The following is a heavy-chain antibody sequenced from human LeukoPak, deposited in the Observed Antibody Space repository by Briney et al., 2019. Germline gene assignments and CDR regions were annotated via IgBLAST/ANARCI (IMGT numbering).Heavy chain of an antibody. J-gene: IGHJ3*02. Sequence: GGSLRLSCAASRFTFSTYSMNWVRQAPGKGLEWVSSISSRSTYIYYADSVKGRFTISRDNAKNSLYLQMNSLRAEDTAVYYCARDRGTVTSDAFDIWGQGTMVTVSS. V-gene: IGHV3-21*01. CDR2: ISSRSTYI. CDR1: RFTFSTYS. CDR3: ARDRGTVTSDAFDI. D-gene: IGHD4-17*01.